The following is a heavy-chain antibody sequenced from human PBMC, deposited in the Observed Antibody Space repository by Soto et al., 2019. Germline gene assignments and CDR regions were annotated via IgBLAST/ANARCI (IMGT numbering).Heavy chain of an antibody. V-gene: IGHV3-53*01. D-gene: IGHD3-22*01. J-gene: IGHJ3*01. CDR1: GVSVNSNC. Sequence: VQLVESGGGLMQPGGSLRLSCAASGVSVNSNCMNWVRKAPGKGLEWVSFTPRTGATLYADSVKGHLLVSRDDANNAVYLRLNSLTVDDTAVYYCRAWLLTESFDVWGPGTVVTVSA. CDR3: RAWLLTESFDV. CDR2: TPRTGAT.